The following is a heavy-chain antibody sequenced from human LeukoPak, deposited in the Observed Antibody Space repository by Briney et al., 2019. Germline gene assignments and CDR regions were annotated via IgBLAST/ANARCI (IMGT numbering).Heavy chain of an antibody. J-gene: IGHJ3*02. Sequence: GGSLRLSCAASGFTFSDYYMSWIRQAPGKGREWVSYISSSSSYTNYADSVKGRFTISRDNAKNSLYLQMNSLRAEDTAVHYCARWRFGDQSIDIWGQGTMVTVSS. CDR3: ARWRFGDQSIDI. CDR1: GFTFSDYY. D-gene: IGHD3-10*01. V-gene: IGHV3-11*06. CDR2: ISSSSSYT.